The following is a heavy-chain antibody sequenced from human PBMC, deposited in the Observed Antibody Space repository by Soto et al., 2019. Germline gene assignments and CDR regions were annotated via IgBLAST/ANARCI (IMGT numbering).Heavy chain of an antibody. CDR1: GFTFSSHA. V-gene: IGHV3-23*01. J-gene: IGHJ6*02. CDR2: ISGTGVST. CDR3: AKNRDGYYYTGTDV. Sequence: EVQLLESGGALVQPGGSLRLSCAASGFTFSSHAISWVRQAPGKGLEWDSAISGTGVSTFYADSVKGRFTISRDNSKNTLYLHMNSLRVEDTTIYYCAKNRDGYYYTGTDVWGQGTTVTVSS.